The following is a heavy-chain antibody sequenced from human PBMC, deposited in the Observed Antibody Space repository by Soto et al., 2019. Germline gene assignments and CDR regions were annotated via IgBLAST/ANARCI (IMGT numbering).Heavy chain of an antibody. D-gene: IGHD6-19*01. V-gene: IGHV1-69*02. Sequence: ASVKVSCKASGGTFSSYTISWVRQAPGQGLEWMGRIIPILGIANYAQKFQGRVTITADKSTSTAYMELSSLRSEDTAVYYCASSAVAGTYYYYYMDVWGKGTTVTVSS. J-gene: IGHJ6*03. CDR2: IIPILGIA. CDR3: ASSAVAGTYYYYYMDV. CDR1: GGTFSSYT.